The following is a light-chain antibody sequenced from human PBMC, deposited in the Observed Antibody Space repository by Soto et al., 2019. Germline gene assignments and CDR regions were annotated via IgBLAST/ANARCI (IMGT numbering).Light chain of an antibody. V-gene: IGLV2-14*01. CDR1: TNDVGGYNY. CDR2: EVS. Sequence: QSALTQPASVSGSPGQSITISCTGTTNDVGGYNYVSWYQQHPGKAPKLLIFEVSSRPSGVSNRFSGSKSGNTASLTISALQAEDEEYYFCNSYTSITARPYVFGHGTKVTV. J-gene: IGLJ1*01. CDR3: NSYTSITARPYV.